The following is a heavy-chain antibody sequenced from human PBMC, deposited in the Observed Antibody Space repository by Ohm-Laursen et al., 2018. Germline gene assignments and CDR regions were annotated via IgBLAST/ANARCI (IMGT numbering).Heavy chain of an antibody. CDR2: INHSRST. V-gene: IGHV4-34*01. J-gene: IGHJ4*02. D-gene: IGHD6-19*01. CDR3: ARGFSGWWGRIDY. Sequence: SETLSLTCAVYGGSFSGYYWNWIRQPPGKGLEWIGEINHSRSTKYNSSFKSRVTISVDTSKNHFSLKLSSVTAADTAVYYCARGFSGWWGRIDYWGQGILVTVSS. CDR1: GGSFSGYY.